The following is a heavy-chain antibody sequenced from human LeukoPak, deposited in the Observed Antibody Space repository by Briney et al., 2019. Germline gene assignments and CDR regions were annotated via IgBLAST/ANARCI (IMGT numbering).Heavy chain of an antibody. D-gene: IGHD6-6*01. CDR1: GFTFSRYW. CDR3: ARLSIASPSTFDY. CDR2: IKQDGSEK. Sequence: GGSLRLSCAASGFTFSRYWMSWVRQAPGKGLEWVANIKQDGSEKYYVDSVKGRFTISRDNAKNSLHLQMNSLRAEDTAVYYCARLSIASPSTFDYWGQGTLVTVSS. J-gene: IGHJ4*02. V-gene: IGHV3-7*01.